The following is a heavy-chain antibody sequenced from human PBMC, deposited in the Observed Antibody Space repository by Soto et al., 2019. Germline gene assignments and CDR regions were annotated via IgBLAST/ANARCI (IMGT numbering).Heavy chain of an antibody. D-gene: IGHD2-2*02. Sequence: SVKVSCKASGGTFSSYAISWVRQAPGQGLEWMGGIIPIFGTANYAQKFQGRVTITADESTSTAYMELSSLRSEDTAVYYCARDGCISTSCYNASWFDPWGQGTLVTVSS. CDR3: ARDGCISTSCYNASWFDP. J-gene: IGHJ5*02. CDR2: IIPIFGTA. V-gene: IGHV1-69*13. CDR1: GGTFSSYA.